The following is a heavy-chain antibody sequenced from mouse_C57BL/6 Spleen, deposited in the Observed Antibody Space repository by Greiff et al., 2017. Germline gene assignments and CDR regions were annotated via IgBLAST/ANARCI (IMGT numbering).Heavy chain of an antibody. CDR3: AYYYGSSYDTYYFDY. D-gene: IGHD1-1*01. Sequence: EVQLQQSGPELVKPGASVKISCKASGYTFTDYYMNWVKQSHGKSLEWIGDINPNNGGTSYNQKFKGKATLTVDKSSSTAYMELRSLTSEDSAVYYCAYYYGSSYDTYYFDYWGQGTTLTVSS. CDR1: GYTFTDYY. J-gene: IGHJ2*01. CDR2: INPNNGGT. V-gene: IGHV1-26*01.